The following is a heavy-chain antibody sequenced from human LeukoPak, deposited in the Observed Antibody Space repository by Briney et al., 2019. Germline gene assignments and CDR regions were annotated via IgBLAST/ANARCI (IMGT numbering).Heavy chain of an antibody. CDR2: IYYSDST. V-gene: IGHV4-59*01. CDR1: GGSISSYY. CDR3: ARDQGVYDSSGYYYGVWFDP. Sequence: PSETLSLTCTVSGGSISSYYWSWIRQPPGKGLQWIGCIYYSDSTNYNPSLKSRVTISVDTSKNQFSLKLSSVTAADTAVYYCARDQGVYDSSGYYYGVWFDPWGQGTLVTVSS. D-gene: IGHD3-22*01. J-gene: IGHJ5*02.